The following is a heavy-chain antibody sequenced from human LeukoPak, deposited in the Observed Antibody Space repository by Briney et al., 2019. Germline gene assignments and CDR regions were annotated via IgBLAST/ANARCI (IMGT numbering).Heavy chain of an antibody. J-gene: IGHJ5*02. D-gene: IGHD3-10*01. CDR2: IWYDGSNK. Sequence: GRSLRLSCAASGFTFSSYGMHWVRQAPGKGLEWVAVIWYDGSNKYYADSVKGRFTISRDNSKNTLYLQINSLRAEDTAVYYCARGGFGELLSWFDPWGQGTLVTVSS. CDR3: ARGGFGELLSWFDP. CDR1: GFTFSSYG. V-gene: IGHV3-33*01.